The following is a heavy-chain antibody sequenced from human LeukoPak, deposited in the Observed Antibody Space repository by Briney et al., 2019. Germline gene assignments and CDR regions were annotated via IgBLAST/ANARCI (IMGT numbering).Heavy chain of an antibody. D-gene: IGHD5-24*01. CDR3: ARGEMAPRYFDL. V-gene: IGHV1-69*01. J-gene: IGHJ2*01. Sequence: GSSVKVSCKASGGTFSSYAISWVRQAPGQGLEWMGGIIPIFGTANYAQKFQGRVTITADESTSTAYMELSSVTAADTAVYYCARGEMAPRYFDLWGRGTLVTVSS. CDR2: IIPIFGTA. CDR1: GGTFSSYA.